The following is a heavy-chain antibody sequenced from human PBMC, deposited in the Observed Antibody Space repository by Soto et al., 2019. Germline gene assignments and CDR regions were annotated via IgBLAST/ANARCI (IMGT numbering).Heavy chain of an antibody. Sequence: QVQLQESGPGLVKPSETLSLTCTVSGGSISSYYWCWIRQPAGKGLEWIGRIYTSGLTNYNPSFMSRVTMSVDTSKNQFSLKLSSVTAADAAVYYCARDGRGIVVVPAAMTLYYGMDVWSQGTTATVSS. J-gene: IGHJ6*02. CDR1: GGSISSYY. D-gene: IGHD2-2*01. CDR3: ARDGRGIVVVPAAMTLYYGMDV. CDR2: IYTSGLT. V-gene: IGHV4-4*07.